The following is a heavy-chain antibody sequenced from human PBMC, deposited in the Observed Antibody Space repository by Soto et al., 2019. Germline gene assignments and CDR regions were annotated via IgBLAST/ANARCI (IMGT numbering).Heavy chain of an antibody. CDR3: ARGQGVPVVPAAVHFDY. Sequence: SETLSLTCAVYGGSFSGYYWSWIRQPPGKGLEWIGEINHSGSTNYNPSLKSRVTISVETSKNQFSLKLSSVTAADTAVYYCARGQGVPVVPAAVHFDYWGQGTLVTVAS. V-gene: IGHV4-34*01. J-gene: IGHJ4*02. CDR1: GGSFSGYY. D-gene: IGHD2-2*01. CDR2: INHSGST.